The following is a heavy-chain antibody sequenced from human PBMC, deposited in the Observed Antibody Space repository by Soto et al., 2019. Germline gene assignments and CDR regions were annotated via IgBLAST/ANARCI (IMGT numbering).Heavy chain of an antibody. D-gene: IGHD3-10*01. CDR3: ARPTGLGQHYYGMDV. CDR1: GYSFTSYW. Sequence: GESLKISCKGSGYSFTSYWIGWVRQMPGKGLEWMGIIYPGDSDTRYSPSFQGQVTISADKSISTAYLQWSSLKASDTAMYYCARPTGLGQHYYGMDVWGQGTTVTVSS. CDR2: IYPGDSDT. V-gene: IGHV5-51*01. J-gene: IGHJ6*02.